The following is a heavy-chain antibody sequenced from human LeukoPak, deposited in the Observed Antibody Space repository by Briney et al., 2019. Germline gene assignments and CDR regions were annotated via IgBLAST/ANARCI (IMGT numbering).Heavy chain of an antibody. J-gene: IGHJ5*02. CDR1: GFTFSSYS. CDR2: ISSSSSYI. CDR3: ASLTGLGYCSGGSRYGPDYNWFDP. D-gene: IGHD2-15*01. V-gene: IGHV3-21*01. Sequence: GGSLRLSCAASGFTFSSYSMNWVRQAPGKGLEWVSSISSSSSYIYYADSVKGRFTISRDNAKNSLYLQMNSLRAEDTAVYYCASLTGLGYCSGGSRYGPDYNWFDPWGQGTLVTVSS.